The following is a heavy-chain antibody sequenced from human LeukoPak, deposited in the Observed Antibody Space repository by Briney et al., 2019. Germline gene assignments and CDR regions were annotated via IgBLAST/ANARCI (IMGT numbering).Heavy chain of an antibody. CDR3: ARGSSRRYDFWSGYYDFDY. D-gene: IGHD3-3*01. Sequence: GGSLRLSCAASGFTFSSYSMNWVRQAPGKGLEWVSSISSSSSYIYYADSVKGRFTISRDNAKNSLYLQMNSLRAEDTAVHYCARGSSRRYDFWSGYYDFDYWGQGTLVTVSS. J-gene: IGHJ4*02. CDR1: GFTFSSYS. V-gene: IGHV3-21*01. CDR2: ISSSSSYI.